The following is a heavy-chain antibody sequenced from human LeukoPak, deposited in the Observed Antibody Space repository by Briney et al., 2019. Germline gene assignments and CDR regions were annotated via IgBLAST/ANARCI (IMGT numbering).Heavy chain of an antibody. CDR3: VRGCSDTCYRFDY. D-gene: IGHD2-15*01. CDR2: ISGSGAST. CDR1: GFTLSTNA. Sequence: PGGSLRLSCLTSGFTLSTNAMSWVRQAPGKGLGWISGISGSGASTYYADSVKGRFTISRDDSRNTLYLQMNSLRGDDTAVYYCVRGCSDTCYRFDYWGQGTLVTVSS. J-gene: IGHJ4*02. V-gene: IGHV3-23*01.